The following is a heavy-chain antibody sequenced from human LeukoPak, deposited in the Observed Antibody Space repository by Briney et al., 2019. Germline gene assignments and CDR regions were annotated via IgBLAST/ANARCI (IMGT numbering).Heavy chain of an antibody. CDR3: ARRANWGYYFDY. CDR2: IHPGDSKT. V-gene: IGHV5-51*01. J-gene: IGHJ4*02. CDR1: GYTFRSYC. Sequence: GESLKISCKASGYTFRSYCIAWVRQMPGKGLEWMGIIHPGDSKTTYSPSFQGQVTISADKSITSAYLQWSRLKASDSAMYYCARRANWGYYFDYWGQGTLVTVSS. D-gene: IGHD7-27*01.